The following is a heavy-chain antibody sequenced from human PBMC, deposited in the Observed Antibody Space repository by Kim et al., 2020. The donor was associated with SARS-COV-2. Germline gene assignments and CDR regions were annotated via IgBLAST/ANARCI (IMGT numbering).Heavy chain of an antibody. CDR3: ARGFYGGKLKNWFDP. Sequence: ASVKVSCKASGYTFTSYDINWVRQATGQGLEWMGWMNPNSGNTGYAQKFQGRVTMTRNTSISTAYMELISLRSEDTAVYYCARGFYGGKLKNWFDPWGQGTLVTVSS. V-gene: IGHV1-8*01. D-gene: IGHD4-17*01. CDR1: GYTFTSYD. CDR2: MNPNSGNT. J-gene: IGHJ5*02.